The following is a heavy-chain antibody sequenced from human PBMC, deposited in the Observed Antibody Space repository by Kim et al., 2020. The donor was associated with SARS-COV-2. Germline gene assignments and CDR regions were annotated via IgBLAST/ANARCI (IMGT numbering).Heavy chain of an antibody. D-gene: IGHD3-16*01. CDR1: GGSFSGYY. CDR2: INHSGST. CDR3: ARLIRWGYYYYGMDV. J-gene: IGHJ6*02. Sequence: SETLSLTCAVYGGSFSGYYWSWIRQPPGKGLEWIGEINHSGSTNYNPSLKSRVTISVDTSKNQFSLKLSSVTAADTAVYYCARLIRWGYYYYGMDVWGQGTTVTVSS. V-gene: IGHV4-34*01.